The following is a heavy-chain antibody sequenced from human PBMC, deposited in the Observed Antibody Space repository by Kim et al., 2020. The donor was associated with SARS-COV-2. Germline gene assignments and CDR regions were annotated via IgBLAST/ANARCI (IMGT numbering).Heavy chain of an antibody. J-gene: IGHJ4*02. Sequence: SETLSLTGTVSGGSISNYYWSWIRQPPGKGLEWIGFIYYTGTTNYNSFLKSRVTISIDTSKNQFSLKLTSVTAADTAVYYCARYRYSGYDFDYWGQGALVTVSS. CDR3: ARYRYSGYDFDY. D-gene: IGHD5-12*01. CDR1: GGSISNYY. V-gene: IGHV4-59*08. CDR2: IYYTGTT.